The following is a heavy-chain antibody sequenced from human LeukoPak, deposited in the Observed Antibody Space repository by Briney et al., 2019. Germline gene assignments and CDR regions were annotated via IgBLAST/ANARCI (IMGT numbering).Heavy chain of an antibody. CDR1: GYTLTELS. CDR3: ATTVHRYCSSTSCYGNNWFDP. Sequence: ASVKVSCKVSGYTLTELSMHWVRQAPGKGLEWMGGFDPEDGETIYAQKFQGRVTMTEDTSIDTAYTELSSLRSEDTAVYYCATTVHRYCSSTSCYGNNWFDPWGQGTLVTVSS. D-gene: IGHD2-2*01. J-gene: IGHJ5*02. V-gene: IGHV1-24*01. CDR2: FDPEDGET.